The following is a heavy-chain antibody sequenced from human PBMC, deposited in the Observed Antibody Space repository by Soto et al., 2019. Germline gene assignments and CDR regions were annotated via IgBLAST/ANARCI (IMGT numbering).Heavy chain of an antibody. V-gene: IGHV4-59*08. Sequence: SETLSLTCTVSGGSLSSYYWTWIRQPPGKGLEWIGYVYYSGNTNYNPSLTSRVTISVDTSKNQFSLKLSSVTAADTAVYYCARHRYSYGVYYFDYWGQGTLVTVSS. J-gene: IGHJ4*02. CDR1: GGSLSSYY. CDR3: ARHRYSYGVYYFDY. D-gene: IGHD5-18*01. CDR2: VYYSGNT.